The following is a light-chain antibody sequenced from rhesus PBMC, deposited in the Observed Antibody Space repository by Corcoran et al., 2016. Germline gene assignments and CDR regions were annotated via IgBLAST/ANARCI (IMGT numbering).Light chain of an antibody. CDR1: QGITND. Sequence: DIQMTQSPSSLSASVGDRVTITCRASQGITNDLAWYQQKPGETPKLLNYEASSLQSWIPSRFSGSGSWTDFTLTISSLQSEEFATYYCQQYYSTPPTFGQGTKVEIK. CDR2: EAS. CDR3: QQYYSTPPT. J-gene: IGKJ1*01. V-gene: IGKV1-25*01.